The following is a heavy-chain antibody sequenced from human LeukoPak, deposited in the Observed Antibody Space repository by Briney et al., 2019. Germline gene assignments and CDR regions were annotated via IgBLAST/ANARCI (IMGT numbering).Heavy chain of an antibody. D-gene: IGHD7-27*01. CDR1: GGSISSGSYY. CDR3: ARETWGFGAFDI. CDR2: IYTSGST. V-gene: IGHV4-61*02. Sequence: TSQTLSLTCTVSGGSISSGSYYWSWIRQPAGKGLEWIGRIYTSGSTNYNPSLKSRVTISVDTSKNQFSLKLSSVTAADTAVYYCARETWGFGAFDIWGQGTMVTVSS. J-gene: IGHJ3*02.